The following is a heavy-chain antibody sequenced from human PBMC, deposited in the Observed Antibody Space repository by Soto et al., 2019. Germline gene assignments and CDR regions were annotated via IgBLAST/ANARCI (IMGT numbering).Heavy chain of an antibody. J-gene: IGHJ4*02. D-gene: IGHD5-12*01. CDR3: ARERGYSGFDY. Sequence: QVQLVESGGGVVQPGRSLRLSCAASGFTFSSYGMHWVRQAPGKGLEWVAVIWYDGSNKYYADSVKGRFTISRDNSKNTLYLQMNSLRADDTAVYYCARERGYSGFDYWGQGTLVTVSS. CDR2: IWYDGSNK. CDR1: GFTFSSYG. V-gene: IGHV3-33*01.